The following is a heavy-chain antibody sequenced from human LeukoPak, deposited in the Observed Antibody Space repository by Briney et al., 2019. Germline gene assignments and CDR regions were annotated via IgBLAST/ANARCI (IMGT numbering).Heavy chain of an antibody. CDR2: ISYDGSRK. CDR3: AKGHSQSTAFDY. V-gene: IGHV3-30*18. D-gene: IGHD6-6*01. J-gene: IGHJ4*02. Sequence: PGRSLRLSCAASGFTFSFYDIHWVRQAPGKGLEWVAVISYDGSRKYYAGSVRGRFTVSRDNSKNTVYLQMNSLRDEDTAVYYCAKGHSQSTAFDYWGQGILVTVSS. CDR1: GFTFSFYD.